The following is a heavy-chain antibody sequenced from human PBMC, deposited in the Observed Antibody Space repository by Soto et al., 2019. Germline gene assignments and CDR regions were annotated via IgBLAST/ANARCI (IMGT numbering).Heavy chain of an antibody. CDR3: AWSLAEGDV. CDR1: GYTFTSYY. V-gene: IGHV1-46*01. Sequence: QVQLVQSGAEVKKPGASVKVSCKASGYTFTSYYVHWVRQAPGQGLEWMGIINPSGGSTNYAQKSQGSGTLTRDTWTLRAYMELSSLGSEGAAAYYCAWSLAEGDVWGQGTLVTVSS. D-gene: IGHD2-21*01. J-gene: IGHJ4*02. CDR2: INPSGGST.